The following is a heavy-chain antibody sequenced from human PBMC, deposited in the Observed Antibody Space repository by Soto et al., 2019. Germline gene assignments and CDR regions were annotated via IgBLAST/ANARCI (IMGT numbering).Heavy chain of an antibody. D-gene: IGHD3-16*01. V-gene: IGHV1-18*01. CDR2: ISPYNDYT. CDR1: GYTFIRYG. J-gene: IGHJ6*02. CDR3: ARGGYYDNAWGTLRYYGLDV. Sequence: QAQLVQSAAEVKKPGASVRVSCKASGYTFIRYGITWVRQAPGQGLEWMGWISPYNDYTQYPQKLQGRVRLTTDTSTRTVYMELWSMTSADTAVYYCARGGYYDNAWGTLRYYGLDVWGQGTTVTVSS.